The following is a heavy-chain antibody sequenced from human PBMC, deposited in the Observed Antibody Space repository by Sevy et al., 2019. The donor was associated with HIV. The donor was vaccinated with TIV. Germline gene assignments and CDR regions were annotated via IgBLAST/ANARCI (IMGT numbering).Heavy chain of an antibody. Sequence: GESLKISCAASGFTVSSNYMSWVRQAPGKGLEWVSVIYSGGSTYYADSVKGRFTISRDNSKNTLYLQMNSLRAEDTAVYYCARGDPMVRGVIIYYGMDVWGQGTTVTASS. CDR3: ARGDPMVRGVIIYYGMDV. D-gene: IGHD3-10*01. J-gene: IGHJ6*02. CDR2: IYSGGST. CDR1: GFTVSSNY. V-gene: IGHV3-53*01.